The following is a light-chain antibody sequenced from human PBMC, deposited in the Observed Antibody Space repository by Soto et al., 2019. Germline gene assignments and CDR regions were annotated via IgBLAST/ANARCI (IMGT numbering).Light chain of an antibody. J-gene: IGKJ4*01. Sequence: EIVMTQSPVSLSLSPGERATLTCRASQSVSRNLAWYQQKPGQAPRLLIYDASNRATGIPARFSGSGSGTDFTLTISSLEPEDFAVYYCQQRSNWPLTFGGGTKVDI. CDR3: QQRSNWPLT. CDR2: DAS. CDR1: QSVSRN. V-gene: IGKV3-11*01.